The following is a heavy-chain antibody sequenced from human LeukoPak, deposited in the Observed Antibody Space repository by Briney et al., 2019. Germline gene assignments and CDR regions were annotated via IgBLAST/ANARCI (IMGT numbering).Heavy chain of an antibody. CDR3: ARDRVVVTANYYYYYGMDV. J-gene: IGHJ6*02. D-gene: IGHD2-21*02. CDR1: GFTFSSYW. V-gene: IGHV3-74*01. CDR2: INSDGSST. Sequence: GGSLRLSCAASGFTFSSYWMSWVRQAPGKGLVWVSRINSDGSSTSYADSVKGRFTISRDNAKNTLYLQMNSLRAEDTAVYYCARDRVVVTANYYYYYGMDVWGQGTTVTVSS.